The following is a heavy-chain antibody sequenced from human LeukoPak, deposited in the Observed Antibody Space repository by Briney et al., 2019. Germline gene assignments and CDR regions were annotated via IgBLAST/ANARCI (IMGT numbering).Heavy chain of an antibody. Sequence: PGGSLRLSCETSGFTFSHYGMHWVRQAPGAGLEWVAVIWSDASNTYYADFVKGRFTISRDNSRNTLYLQMSSLRAEDTAVYYCAKDAERGFDYSNSLNYWGQGTLVTVSS. V-gene: IGHV3-33*06. CDR1: GFTFSHYG. CDR3: AKDAERGFDYSNSLNY. CDR2: IWSDASNT. D-gene: IGHD4-11*01. J-gene: IGHJ4*02.